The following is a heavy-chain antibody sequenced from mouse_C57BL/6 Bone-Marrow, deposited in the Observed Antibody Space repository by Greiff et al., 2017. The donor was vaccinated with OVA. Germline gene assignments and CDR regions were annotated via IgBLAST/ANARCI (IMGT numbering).Heavy chain of an antibody. CDR3: AIAGYYDYDVG. CDR2: IHPSDSDT. D-gene: IGHD2-4*01. V-gene: IGHV1-74*01. J-gene: IGHJ1*03. CDR1: GYTFTSYW. Sequence: QVQLQQPGAELVKPGASVKVSRKASGYTFTSYWMHWVKQRPGQGLEWIGRIHPSDSDTNYNQKFKGKATLTVDKSSSTAYMQLSSLTSEDAAVYYCAIAGYYDYDVGWGTGTTVTVSA.